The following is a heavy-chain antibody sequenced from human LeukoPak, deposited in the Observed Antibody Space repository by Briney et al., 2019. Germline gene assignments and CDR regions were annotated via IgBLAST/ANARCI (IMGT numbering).Heavy chain of an antibody. CDR1: GGSVSSGSYY. CDR2: IYYSGST. V-gene: IGHV4-61*01. Sequence: SETLSLTCTVSGGSVSSGSYYWSWIRQPPGKGLEWIGYIYYSGSTNYNPSLKSRVTISADTSKNQFSLKLSSVTAADTAVYYCARDSMITFGGVIVEYYFDYWGQGTLVTVSS. CDR3: ARDSMITFGGVIVEYYFDY. D-gene: IGHD3-16*02. J-gene: IGHJ4*02.